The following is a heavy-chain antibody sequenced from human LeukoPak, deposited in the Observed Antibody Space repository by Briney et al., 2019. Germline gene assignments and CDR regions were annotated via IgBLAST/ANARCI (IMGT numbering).Heavy chain of an antibody. CDR2: IYYSGST. CDR3: ARRGHYNSGSFYDY. CDR1: GDSISSSSYY. V-gene: IGHV4-39*01. D-gene: IGHD3-10*01. Sequence: PSETLSLTSTVSGDSISSSSYYWAWIRQPPGKRLEWIGSIYYSGSTYYNPCLKSRVTISVDTSKKQFSMKLSSVTAADTAVYYCARRGHYNSGSFYDYWGQGTLVTVSS. J-gene: IGHJ4*02.